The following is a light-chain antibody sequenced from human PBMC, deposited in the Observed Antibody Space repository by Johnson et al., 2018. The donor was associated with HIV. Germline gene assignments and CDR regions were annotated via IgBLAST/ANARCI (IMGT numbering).Light chain of an antibody. CDR1: SFNIGNHY. Sequence: QSVLTQPPSVSAAPGQKVTISCSGSSFNIGNHYVSWFQQLPGTAPKLLIYDNNKRPSGTPDRFSGSQSGTSATLGITGLQTGDEADYYCATWDRSLTIGGDFGTGTKVTVL. V-gene: IGLV1-51*01. CDR3: ATWDRSLTIGGD. CDR2: DNN. J-gene: IGLJ1*01.